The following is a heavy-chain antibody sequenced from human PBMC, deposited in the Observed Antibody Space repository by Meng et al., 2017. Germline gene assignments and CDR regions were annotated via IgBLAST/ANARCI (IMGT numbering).Heavy chain of an antibody. J-gene: IGHJ6*02. D-gene: IGHD3-10*01. Sequence: GESLKISCAASGFTFDDYAMHWVRQAPGKGLEWVSLISWDGGSTYYADSVKGRFTISRDNSKNSLYLQMNSLRAEDTAVYYCARVKMVRGFYYGMDVWGQGTTVTVS. CDR3: ARVKMVRGFYYGMDV. CDR2: ISWDGGST. V-gene: IGHV3-43D*03. CDR1: GFTFDDYA.